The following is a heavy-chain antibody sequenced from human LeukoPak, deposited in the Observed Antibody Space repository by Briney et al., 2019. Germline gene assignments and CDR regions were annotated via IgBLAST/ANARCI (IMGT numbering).Heavy chain of an antibody. D-gene: IGHD6-6*01. CDR3: ARDEYSSSSGYYYYMDV. J-gene: IGHJ6*03. V-gene: IGHV1-69*01. Sequence: ASVKVSCKASGGTFSSYAISWVRQAPGQGLEWMGGIIPIFGTANYAQKFQGRVTITADESTSTAYMERSSLRPEDTAVYYCARDEYSSSSGYYYYMDVWGKGTTVTVSS. CDR2: IIPIFGTA. CDR1: GGTFSSYA.